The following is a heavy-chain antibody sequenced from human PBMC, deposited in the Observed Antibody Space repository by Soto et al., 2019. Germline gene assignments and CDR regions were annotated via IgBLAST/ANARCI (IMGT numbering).Heavy chain of an antibody. CDR3: ARHRKKEVYCSSTSCYQGNWFDP. D-gene: IGHD2-2*01. J-gene: IGHJ5*02. CDR1: GGSISSSSYY. Sequence: SETLSLTCTVSGGSISSSSYYWGWIRQPPGKGLEWIGSIYYSGSTYYNPSLKSRVTISVDTSMNQFSLKLSSVTAADTAVYYCARHRKKEVYCSSTSCYQGNWFDPWGQGTLVTVS. V-gene: IGHV4-39*01. CDR2: IYYSGST.